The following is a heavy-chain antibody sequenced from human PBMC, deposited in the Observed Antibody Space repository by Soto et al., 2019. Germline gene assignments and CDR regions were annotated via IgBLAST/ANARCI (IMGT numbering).Heavy chain of an antibody. Sequence: GGSLRLSCAASGFTFSSYAMSWFRQAPGKGLEWVSAISGSGGSTYYADSVKGRFTISRDNSKNTLYLQMNSLRAEDTAVYYCAKDSFNRGVIITYFDYWGQGTLVTVSS. V-gene: IGHV3-23*01. D-gene: IGHD3-10*01. J-gene: IGHJ4*02. CDR1: GFTFSSYA. CDR3: AKDSFNRGVIITYFDY. CDR2: ISGSGGST.